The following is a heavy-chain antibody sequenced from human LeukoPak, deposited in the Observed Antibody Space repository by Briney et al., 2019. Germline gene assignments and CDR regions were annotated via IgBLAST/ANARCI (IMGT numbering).Heavy chain of an antibody. Sequence: QPGASLRLSCAASGFTFSDSAMTCVRQAPGKGLDWVSLISFSGANSYYADSVKGRFTISRDNSKDTLFLQMNSLRAEDTAIYYCARDIQLSTWGLGTMVTVSS. CDR1: GFTFSDSA. CDR2: ISFSGANS. J-gene: IGHJ3*01. V-gene: IGHV3-23*01. CDR3: ARDIQLST. D-gene: IGHD5-24*01.